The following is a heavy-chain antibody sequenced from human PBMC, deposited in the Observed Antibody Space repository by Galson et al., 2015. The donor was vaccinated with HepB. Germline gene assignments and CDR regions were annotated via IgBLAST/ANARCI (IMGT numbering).Heavy chain of an antibody. CDR3: TTDPPHSSSWYVTLLDY. Sequence: SCKASGGTFSSYTISWVRQAPGQGLEWMGRIIPILGIASYAQKFQGRVTITADKSTSTAYMELSSLRSEDTAVYYCTTDPPHSSSWYVTLLDYWGQGTLVTVSS. V-gene: IGHV1-69*04. D-gene: IGHD6-13*01. CDR2: IIPILGIA. CDR1: GGTFSSYT. J-gene: IGHJ4*02.